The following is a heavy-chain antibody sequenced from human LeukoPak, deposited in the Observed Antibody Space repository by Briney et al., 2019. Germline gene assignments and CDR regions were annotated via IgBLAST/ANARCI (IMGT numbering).Heavy chain of an antibody. D-gene: IGHD3-3*01. J-gene: IGHJ5*02. CDR3: ARGATNDFWSGYGWFDP. Sequence: GGSLRLSCAASGFNFRNYAMHWVRQAPGKGLEWVAVISSDASRQNYADSVKGRFTISRDNSKNTLYLQMNSLKSEDTGVYYCARGATNDFWSGYGWFDPWGQGTLVTVSS. CDR1: GFNFRNYA. V-gene: IGHV3-30*04. CDR2: ISSDASRQ.